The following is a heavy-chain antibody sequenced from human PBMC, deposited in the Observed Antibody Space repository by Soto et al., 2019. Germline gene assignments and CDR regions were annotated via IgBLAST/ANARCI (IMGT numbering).Heavy chain of an antibody. CDR2: INPNSGST. CDR3: ARVDYEVDAFDI. CDR1: GYTFTSYD. Sequence: ASVKVSCKASGYTFTSYDINWVRQATGQGLEWMGWINPNSGSTNYAQKLQGRVTMTTDTSTSTAYMELRSLRSDDTAVYYCARVDYEVDAFDIWGQGTMVTVSS. V-gene: IGHV1-18*01. D-gene: IGHD4-17*01. J-gene: IGHJ3*02.